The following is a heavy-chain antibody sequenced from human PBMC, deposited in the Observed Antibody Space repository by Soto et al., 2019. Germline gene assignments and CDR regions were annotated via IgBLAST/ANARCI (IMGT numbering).Heavy chain of an antibody. CDR2: IYYSGST. V-gene: IGHV4-59*01. J-gene: IGHJ5*02. D-gene: IGHD3-22*01. CDR1: GGSISSYY. CDR3: ARDPRNSYDSSGFWFDP. Sequence: QVQLQESGPGLVKPSETLSLTCTVSGGSISSYYWSWIRQPPGKGLEWIGYIYYSGSTNYNPSVKSRVTISVDTSKNQFSLKLSSVTAADTAVYYCARDPRNSYDSSGFWFDPWGQGTLVTVSS.